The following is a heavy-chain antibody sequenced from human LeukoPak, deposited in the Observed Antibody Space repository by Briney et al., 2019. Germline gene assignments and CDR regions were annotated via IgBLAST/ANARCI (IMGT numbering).Heavy chain of an antibody. CDR2: IYYSGST. J-gene: IGHJ5*02. CDR1: GGSIRSSNYY. D-gene: IGHD3-22*01. Sequence: PSETLSLTCNVLGGSIRSSNYYWGWIRQPPGKGLEWIGSIYYSGSTYYNPSLKGRITMYVDTSNNQFSLKLTSATATDTAVYYCARLFYYDSSGPPPWGQGTLVTVSS. CDR3: ARLFYYDSSGPPP. V-gene: IGHV4-39*01.